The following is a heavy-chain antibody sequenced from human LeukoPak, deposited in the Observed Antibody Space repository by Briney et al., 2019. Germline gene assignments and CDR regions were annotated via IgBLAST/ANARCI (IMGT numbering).Heavy chain of an antibody. Sequence: SETLSLTCTVSGDSMNSYYWSWVRQSAEKGLEWIGRIHASGITNYSPSLKNRVTMSVDTSKTQFSLRMNSVTAADTAVYYCAKSNGYGLVDIWGQGTMVTVSS. D-gene: IGHD3-10*01. CDR2: IHASGIT. V-gene: IGHV4-4*07. J-gene: IGHJ3*02. CDR1: GDSMNSYY. CDR3: AKSNGYGLVDI.